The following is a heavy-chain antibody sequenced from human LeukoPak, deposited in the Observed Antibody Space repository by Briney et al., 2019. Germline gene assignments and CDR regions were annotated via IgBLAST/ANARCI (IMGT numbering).Heavy chain of an antibody. CDR3: ARSPMSPYYYYYYMDV. J-gene: IGHJ6*03. CDR2: INWNGGST. CDR1: GFTFDDYG. Sequence: GGSLRLSCAASGFTFDDYGMSWVRQAPGKGLEWVSGINWNGGSTGYADSVKGRFTISRDNAKNSLYLQMNSLRAEDTALYYCARSPMSPYYYYYYMDVWGKGTTVTVSS. V-gene: IGHV3-20*04.